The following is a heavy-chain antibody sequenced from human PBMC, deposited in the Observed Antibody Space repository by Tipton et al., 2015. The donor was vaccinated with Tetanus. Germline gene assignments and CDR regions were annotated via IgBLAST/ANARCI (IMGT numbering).Heavy chain of an antibody. CDR2: IYYSGST. CDR3: ARDQARGARGWNYFDY. J-gene: IGHJ4*02. Sequence: TLSLTCTVSGGSISSGGYYWSWIRQHPGKGLEWIGDIYYSGSTYYNPSLKGRVTISVDTSKSQFSLKLNSVTAADTAVYYCARDQARGARGWNYFDYWGQGTLVTVSS. V-gene: IGHV4-31*03. D-gene: IGHD1-26*01. CDR1: GGSISSGGYY.